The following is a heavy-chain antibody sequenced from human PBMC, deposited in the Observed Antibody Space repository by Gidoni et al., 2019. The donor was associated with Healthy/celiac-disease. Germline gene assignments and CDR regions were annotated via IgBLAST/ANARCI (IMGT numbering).Heavy chain of an antibody. CDR3: ARDGEWELLPTDY. V-gene: IGHV3-33*01. CDR1: GFTFSSYG. J-gene: IGHJ4*02. CDR2: IWYDGSNK. D-gene: IGHD1-26*01. Sequence: QVQLVESGGGVVQPGRSLRPSCAASGFTFSSYGMHWVRQAPGKGLEWVAVIWYDGSNKYYADSVKGRFTISRDNSKNTLYLQMNSLRAEDTAVYYCARDGEWELLPTDYWGQGTLVTVSS.